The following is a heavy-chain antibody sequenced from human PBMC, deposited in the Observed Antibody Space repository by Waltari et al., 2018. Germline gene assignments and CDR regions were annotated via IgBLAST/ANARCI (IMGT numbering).Heavy chain of an antibody. V-gene: IGHV4-39*07. Sequence: QLQLLESGPGLVKPSETLSLTCTVSGDSVINSNYSWGWIRQPPGKGLEWIGNIYYSGGSSYNPALKSRVIISVDTSKNQFSGRLTSVTAADTAVFYCARLSPPMWVRGVKGGYYFDYWGPGTLVTVSS. CDR2: IYYSGGS. D-gene: IGHD3-10*01. CDR3: ARLSPPMWVRGVKGGYYFDY. J-gene: IGHJ4*02. CDR1: GDSVINSNYS.